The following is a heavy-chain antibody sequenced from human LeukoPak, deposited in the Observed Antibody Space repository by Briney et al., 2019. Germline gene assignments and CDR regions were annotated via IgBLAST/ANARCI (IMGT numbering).Heavy chain of an antibody. V-gene: IGHV1-18*01. CDR1: GYTFTSYG. CDR2: ISAYNGNT. D-gene: IGHD2-15*01. J-gene: IGHJ4*02. Sequence: ASVKVSCTASGYTFTSYGICWVRQAPGHGLEWMGWISAYNGNTNYAQKLQGRVTMTTDTSTSTAYMELRSLRSDDTAVYYCARCLAGKRGSCYSVVDYWGQGTLVTVSS. CDR3: ARCLAGKRGSCYSVVDY.